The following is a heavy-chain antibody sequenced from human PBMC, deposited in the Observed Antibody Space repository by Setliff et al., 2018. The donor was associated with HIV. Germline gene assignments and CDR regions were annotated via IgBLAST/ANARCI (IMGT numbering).Heavy chain of an antibody. CDR3: TRQSPVAGSGAFDI. D-gene: IGHD6-19*01. CDR1: GDSISSGGYY. CDR2: LYTSGNTNYNPST. V-gene: IGHV4-61*02. Sequence: SETLSLTCTVSGDSISSGGYYWSWIRQPAGQGLEWIGRLYTSGNTNYNPSTNYNPSLKSRITISLETSRNQFSLRVTSVTATDTAVYYCTRQSPVAGSGAFDIWGQGTMVTVSS. J-gene: IGHJ3*02.